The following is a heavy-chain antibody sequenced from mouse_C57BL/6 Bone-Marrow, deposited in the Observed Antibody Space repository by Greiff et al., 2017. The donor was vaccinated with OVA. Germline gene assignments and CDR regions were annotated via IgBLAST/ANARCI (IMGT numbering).Heavy chain of an antibody. J-gene: IGHJ2*01. CDR3: ARGLGQYYFDY. V-gene: IGHV5-16*01. Sequence: EVQLVESEGGLVQPGSSMKLSCTASGFTFSDYYMAWVRQVPEKGLEWVANINYDGSSTYYLDSLKSRFIISRDNAKNILYLQMSSLKSEDTATYYCARGLGQYYFDYWGQGTTLTVSS. CDR1: GFTFSDYY. D-gene: IGHD3-3*01. CDR2: INYDGSST.